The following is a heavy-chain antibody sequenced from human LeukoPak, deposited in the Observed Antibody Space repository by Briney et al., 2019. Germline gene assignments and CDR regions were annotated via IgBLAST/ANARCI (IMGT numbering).Heavy chain of an antibody. Sequence: PSETLSLTCTVSGGSISSGGYYWSWIRQHPGEGLEWIGYIYYSGSTYYNPSLKSRVTISVDTSKNQFSLKLSSVTAADTAVYYCARGGYYDQAMDVWGQGTTVTVSS. D-gene: IGHD3-22*01. CDR3: ARGGYYDQAMDV. J-gene: IGHJ6*02. CDR1: GGSISSGGYY. V-gene: IGHV4-31*03. CDR2: IYYSGST.